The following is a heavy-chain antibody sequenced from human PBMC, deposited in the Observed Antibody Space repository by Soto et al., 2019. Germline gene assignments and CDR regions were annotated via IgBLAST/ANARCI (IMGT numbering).Heavy chain of an antibody. D-gene: IGHD6-19*01. Sequence: GGSLRLSCAASGFTFSSYWMSWVRQAPGKGLEWVANIKQDGSEKYYEDSVKGRFTISRDNAKNSLYLQMNSLRAEDTAVYYCAREDRRIAVAGCDFQHWGQGTLVTVSS. CDR1: GFTFSSYW. CDR3: AREDRRIAVAGCDFQH. CDR2: IKQDGSEK. V-gene: IGHV3-7*01. J-gene: IGHJ1*01.